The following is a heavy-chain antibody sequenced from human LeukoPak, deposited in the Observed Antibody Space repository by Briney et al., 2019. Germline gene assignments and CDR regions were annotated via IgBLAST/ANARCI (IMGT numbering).Heavy chain of an antibody. D-gene: IGHD2-8*01. V-gene: IGHV4-34*01. CDR2: IDHSGST. J-gene: IGHJ4*02. CDR1: GGSFSGYY. CDR3: ARVNPLGYCTNDVCPGGGVPFDF. Sequence: SETLSLTCAVYGGSFSGYYWSWIRQPPGKGLEWIGEIDHSGSTNYNPSPKSRVTISKDASKNQFSLRLSSATAADTAVYYCARVNPLGYCTNDVCPGGGVPFDFWGQGTLVTVSS.